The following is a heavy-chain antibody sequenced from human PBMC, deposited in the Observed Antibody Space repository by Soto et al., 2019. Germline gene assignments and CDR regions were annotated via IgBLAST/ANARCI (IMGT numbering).Heavy chain of an antibody. CDR3: AKEGWLSFAEDVLDF. CDR1: GFTFSNYA. J-gene: IGHJ3*01. Sequence: GGSLRLSCAASGFTFSNYAMSWVRQAPGEGLEWVSGISASGDATYYADSVKGRFTISRDNSKNTLYLQMNSLRAEDTAVYYCAKEGWLSFAEDVLDFWGQGTMVTVSS. CDR2: ISASGDAT. V-gene: IGHV3-23*01. D-gene: IGHD3-22*01.